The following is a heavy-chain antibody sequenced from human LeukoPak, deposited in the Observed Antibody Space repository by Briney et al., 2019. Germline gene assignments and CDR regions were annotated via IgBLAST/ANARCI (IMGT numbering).Heavy chain of an antibody. CDR3: ARVGGYDYPYYYYYGMDV. CDR2: IWYDGRNK. V-gene: IGHV3-33*01. CDR1: GFTFSSYG. Sequence: GGSLRLSCAASGFTFSSYGMHWVRQAPGKGLEWVAVIWYDGRNKYYADSVKGRFTISRDNSKNTLYLQMNSLRAEDTAVYYCARVGGYDYPYYYYYGMDVWGQGTTVTVSS. D-gene: IGHD5-12*01. J-gene: IGHJ6*02.